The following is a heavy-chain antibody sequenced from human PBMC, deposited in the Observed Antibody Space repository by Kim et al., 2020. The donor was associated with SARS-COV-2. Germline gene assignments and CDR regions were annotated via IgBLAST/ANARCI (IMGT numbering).Heavy chain of an antibody. J-gene: IGHJ6*02. CDR1: GGSISSGGYY. CDR2: IYYSGST. CDR3: ARDTNGLPHTDYYYGMDV. D-gene: IGHD1-1*01. Sequence: SETLSLTCTVSGGSISSGGYYWSWIRQHPGKGLEWIGYIYYSGSTYYNPSLKSRVTISVDTSKNQFSLKLSSVTAADTAVYYCARDTNGLPHTDYYYGMDVWGQGTTVTVSS. V-gene: IGHV4-31*03.